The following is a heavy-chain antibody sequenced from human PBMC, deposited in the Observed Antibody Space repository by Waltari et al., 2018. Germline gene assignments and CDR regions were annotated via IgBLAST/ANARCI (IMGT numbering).Heavy chain of an antibody. J-gene: IGHJ4*02. CDR3: AKEQWDGAAVASHFDY. Sequence: EVQLLESGGGLVQPGGSVGLSCAASGFTFRNYAMSWVGQAPGQGLGGVSAAGGRDGKTYNADSVKGRFAISRDDSKNSVYLQMNNLRAEDTAVYYCAKEQWDGAAVASHFDYWGQGKLVIVSS. CDR2: AGGRDGKT. D-gene: IGHD6-19*01. V-gene: IGHV3-23*01. CDR1: GFTFRNYA.